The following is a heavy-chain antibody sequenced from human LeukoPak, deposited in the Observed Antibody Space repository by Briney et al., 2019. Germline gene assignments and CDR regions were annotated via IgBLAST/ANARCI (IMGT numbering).Heavy chain of an antibody. J-gene: IGHJ6*03. CDR1: GYTFTDYY. D-gene: IGHD4-23*01. CDR3: TRGNQYMDV. CDR2: INPNSGGT. V-gene: IGHV1-2*02. Sequence: ASVKVSCKTSGYTFTDYYIHWVRQAPGQGLAWMGWINPNSGGTNYAQKFQGRVTMTRDTSISTAYMELSRLRSDDTAEYHCTRGNQYMDVWGKGTTVTVSS.